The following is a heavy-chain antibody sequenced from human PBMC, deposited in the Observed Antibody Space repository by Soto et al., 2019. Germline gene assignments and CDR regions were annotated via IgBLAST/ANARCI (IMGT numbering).Heavy chain of an antibody. CDR3: ARVLIAGVTTD. D-gene: IGHD5-18*01. V-gene: IGHV4-34*01. CDR2: SNHVGST. Sequence: QVQLQQWGAGLLKPSETLSLTCAVYGGSFSGYYWSWIRQPPGKGLEWIGESNHVGSTNYNPSLKSRVNISVDPSKNQFSLRLTSVTAADTAVYYCARVLIAGVTTDWGQGTLVIVSS. J-gene: IGHJ4*02. CDR1: GGSFSGYY.